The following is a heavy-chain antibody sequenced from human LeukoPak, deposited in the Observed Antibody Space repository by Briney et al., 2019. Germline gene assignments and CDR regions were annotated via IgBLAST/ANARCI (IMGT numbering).Heavy chain of an antibody. V-gene: IGHV1-46*01. CDR2: INPSGGST. CDR1: GYTFTSYY. J-gene: IGHJ4*02. Sequence: ASVKVSCKSSGYTFTSYYMHWVRQAPGQGLEWMGIINPSGGSTSYAQKFQGRDTMTRDTSTSTVYMELRSLRSEDTAVYYCARDSSRGYSYGYPYWGQGTLVTVSS. CDR3: ARDSSRGYSYGYPY. D-gene: IGHD5-18*01.